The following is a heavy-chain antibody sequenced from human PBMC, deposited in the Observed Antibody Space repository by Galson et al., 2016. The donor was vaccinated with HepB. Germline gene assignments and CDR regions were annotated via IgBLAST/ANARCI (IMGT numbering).Heavy chain of an antibody. CDR1: GGTISSYDLY. J-gene: IGHJ4*02. CDR2: IYASGIA. Sequence: TLSLTCSFSGGTISSYDLYWSWIRQPAGKGPEWIGRIYASGIAHYNPSLKSRVSMSIDTSKDQVSLKLTSVTAADTAVYYCAREFTYWGQGTLVTVSS. V-gene: IGHV4-61*02. CDR3: AREFTY.